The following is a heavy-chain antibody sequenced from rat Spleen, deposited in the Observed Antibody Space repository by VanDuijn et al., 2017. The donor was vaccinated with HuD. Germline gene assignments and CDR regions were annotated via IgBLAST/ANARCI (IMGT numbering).Heavy chain of an antibody. J-gene: IGHJ3*01. CDR2: IFHDGSPT. CDR1: GFTFNNYW. Sequence: EVQLVESGGGLVQPGRSLKLSCVASGFTFNNYWMTWVRQAPTKGLEWVATIFHDGSPTFYRDSVKGRFTVSRDNAQSTLNLQMDSLKSEDTATYYCATGGIYNNYGFAYWGQGTLVTVSS. CDR3: ATGGIYNNYGFAY. V-gene: IGHV5-29*01. D-gene: IGHD1-10*01.